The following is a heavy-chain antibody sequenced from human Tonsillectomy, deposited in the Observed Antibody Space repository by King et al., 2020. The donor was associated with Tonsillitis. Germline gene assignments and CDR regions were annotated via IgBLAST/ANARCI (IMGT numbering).Heavy chain of an antibody. CDR3: ARDGRIAAFDY. CDR1: GFTFSSYG. D-gene: IGHD6-13*01. J-gene: IGHJ4*02. CDR2: IWYDGSNK. Sequence: VQLVESGGGVVQSGRSLRLSCAASGFTFSSYGLHWVRQAPGKGLEWVAGIWYDGSNKYYADSVKGRFTISRDNSKNTLYLKMNSLRAEDTAVYYCARDGRIAAFDYWGQGTLVTVSS. V-gene: IGHV3-33*01.